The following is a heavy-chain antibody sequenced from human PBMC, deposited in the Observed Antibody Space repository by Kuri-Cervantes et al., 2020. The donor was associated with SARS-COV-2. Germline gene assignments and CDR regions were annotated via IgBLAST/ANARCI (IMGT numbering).Heavy chain of an antibody. Sequence: ASVKVSCKASGYTFTSYGISWVRQAPGQGLEWMGWMNPNSGNTGYAQKFQGRVTITRNTSISTAYMELSSLRSEDTVVYYCARLLRGAYYYYYMDVWGKGTTVTVSS. J-gene: IGHJ6*03. D-gene: IGHD1-26*01. CDR1: GYTFTSYG. V-gene: IGHV1-8*03. CDR2: MNPNSGNT. CDR3: ARLLRGAYYYYYMDV.